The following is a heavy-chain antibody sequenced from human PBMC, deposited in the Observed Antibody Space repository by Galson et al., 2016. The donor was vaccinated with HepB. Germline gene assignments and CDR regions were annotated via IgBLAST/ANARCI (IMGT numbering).Heavy chain of an antibody. CDR2: ISYDEGNK. J-gene: IGHJ6*02. D-gene: IGHD2-8*02. V-gene: IGHV3-30*03. Sequence: SLRLSCAASGFTFSSYGMHWVRQAPGKGLEWVAVISYDEGNKYYADSVKGRLTISRDISKNTLYLHMNSLRAEDTAVYYCARDRRHSPTGEFVAMMYYYYGMDVWGQGTTVTVSS. CDR3: ARDRRHSPTGEFVAMMYYYYGMDV. CDR1: GFTFSSYG.